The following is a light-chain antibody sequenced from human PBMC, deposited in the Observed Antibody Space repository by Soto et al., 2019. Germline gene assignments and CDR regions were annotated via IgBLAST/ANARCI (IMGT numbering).Light chain of an antibody. CDR2: GAS. CDR1: QSVSSSY. CDR3: QQYCSSPPLT. J-gene: IGKJ4*01. Sequence: EVVLTQSPGTLTLSPGERATLSCRASQSVSSSYLAWYQQKPGQAPRLLIYGASSRATGIPERFSGSGSGTDFTLTISRLEPEDSALYYCQQYCSSPPLTFGGGTKVEI. V-gene: IGKV3-20*01.